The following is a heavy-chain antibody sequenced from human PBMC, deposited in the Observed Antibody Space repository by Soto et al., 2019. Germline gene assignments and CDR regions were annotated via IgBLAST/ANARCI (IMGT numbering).Heavy chain of an antibody. J-gene: IGHJ4*02. CDR2: IYYSGST. D-gene: IGHD5-18*01. V-gene: IGHV4-39*01. CDR3: ARRGYSYGYGEYYFDY. CDR1: GGSISSSSYY. Sequence: SETLSLTCTVSGGSISSSSYYWGWIRQPPGKGLEWIGSIYYSGSTYYNPSLKSRVTISVDTSKNQFSLKLSSVTAADTAVYYCARRGYSYGYGEYYFDYWGQGTLVTAPQ.